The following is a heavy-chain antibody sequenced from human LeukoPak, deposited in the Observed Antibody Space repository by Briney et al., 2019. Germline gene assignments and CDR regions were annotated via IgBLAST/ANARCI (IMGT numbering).Heavy chain of an antibody. V-gene: IGHV3-21*01. J-gene: IGHJ5*02. CDR3: TRDLGYCTNSRCYGGWFDP. CDR2: ISSSSIYV. Sequence: GGSLRLSCAASGFTFSDYDMNWVRQAPGKGLEWVSYISSSSIYVSYADSVKGRYTISRDNAKKSLYLQMNRLRAEDTAVYYCTRDLGYCTNSRCYGGWFDPWGQGTLVTVSS. CDR1: GFTFSDYD. D-gene: IGHD2-2*01.